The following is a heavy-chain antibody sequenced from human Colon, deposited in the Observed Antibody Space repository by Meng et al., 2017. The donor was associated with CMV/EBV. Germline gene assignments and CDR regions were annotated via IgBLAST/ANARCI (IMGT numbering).Heavy chain of an antibody. CDR1: QGTFTSYP. V-gene: IGHV1-69*12. CDR3: ARVICGGDCYLDY. CDR2: IITISGTT. D-gene: IGHD2-21*02. J-gene: IGHJ4*02. Sequence: QVQLEQTGAEVKEPVSSVKVPCKASQGTFTSYPISWVRQGPGQGFEWVGGIITISGTTDYAQKFQGRVTITADESTSTAYMKLSNLRSEDTAIYYCARVICGGDCYLDYWGRGTLVTVSS.